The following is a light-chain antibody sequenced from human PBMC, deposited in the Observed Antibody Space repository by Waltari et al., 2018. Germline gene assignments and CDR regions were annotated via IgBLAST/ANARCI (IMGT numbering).Light chain of an antibody. V-gene: IGKV3-15*01. J-gene: IGKJ2*01. Sequence: IVMTQSPATLSVSPGERATLPFRASQSVGSNLAWYQQKPGQAPRLLISDASPRATDIPVRFSGSGYGTEFTLTISSVQSEDFGIYFCQQYDKWTLYTFGQGTKLEIK. CDR2: DAS. CDR3: QQYDKWTLYT. CDR1: QSVGSN.